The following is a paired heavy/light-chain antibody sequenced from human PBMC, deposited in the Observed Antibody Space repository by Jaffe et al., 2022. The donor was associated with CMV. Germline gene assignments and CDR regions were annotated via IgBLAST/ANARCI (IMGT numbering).Heavy chain of an antibody. CDR3: ARIDRGYLRGGIGHDAFDI. CDR1: GFSLSTSGMC. V-gene: IGHV2-70*15. Sequence: QVTLRESGPALVKPTQTLTLTCTFSGFSLSTSGMCVSWIRQPPGKALEWLARIDWDDDKYYSTSLKTRLTISKDTSKNQVVLTMTNMDPVDTATYYCARIDRGYLRGGIGHDAFDIWGQGTMVTVSS. CDR2: IDWDDDK. D-gene: IGHD6-13*01. J-gene: IGHJ3*02.
Light chain of an antibody. CDR2: KAS. CDR1: QSISSW. V-gene: IGKV1-5*03. CDR3: QQYNSYSSWT. Sequence: DIQMTQSPSTLSASVGDRVTITCRASQSISSWLAWYQQKPGKAPKLLIYKASSLESGVPSRFSGSGSGTEFTLTISSLQPDDFATYYCQQYNSYSSWTFGQGTKVEIK. J-gene: IGKJ1*01.